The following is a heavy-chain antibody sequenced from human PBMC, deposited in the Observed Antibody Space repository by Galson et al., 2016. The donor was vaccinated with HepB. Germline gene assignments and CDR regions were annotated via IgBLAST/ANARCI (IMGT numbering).Heavy chain of an antibody. V-gene: IGHV3-23*01. J-gene: IGHJ5*02. CDR3: AKGRAATPGTIDDWFDP. CDR2: ISGSGGST. D-gene: IGHD6-13*01. CDR1: GFRFTTYA. Sequence: SLRLSCAASGFRFTTYAFSWVRQAPGKGLEWVSGISGSGGSTYYADSVEGRYTISSDNSKNTLFLQMASLRAEDTAVYYCAKGRAATPGTIDDWFDPWGQGTLVTVSS.